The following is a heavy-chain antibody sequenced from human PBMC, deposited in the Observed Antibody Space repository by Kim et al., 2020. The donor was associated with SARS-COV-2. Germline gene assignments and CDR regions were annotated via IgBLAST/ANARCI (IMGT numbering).Heavy chain of an antibody. CDR1: GGSISSYY. CDR2: IYYSGST. V-gene: IGHV4-59*13. CDR3: ARDSSSGSADY. Sequence: SETLSLTCTVSGGSISSYYWSWIRQPPGKGLEWIGYIYYSGSTNYNPSLKSRVTISVDTSKNQFSLKLSSVTAADTAVYYCARDSSSGSADYWGQGTLVTVSS. J-gene: IGHJ4*02. D-gene: IGHD3-22*01.